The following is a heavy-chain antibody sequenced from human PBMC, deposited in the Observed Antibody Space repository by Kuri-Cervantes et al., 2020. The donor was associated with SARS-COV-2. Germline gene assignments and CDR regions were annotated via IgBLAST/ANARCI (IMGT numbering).Heavy chain of an antibody. D-gene: IGHD3-22*01. Sequence: ESLKISCTVSGGSISSGGYYWGWIRQPPGKGLEFIGTIYYDGRTYYNTSLKSRVTISVDTSKNQFSLKLSSVTAADTALYYCARGDSSGYYRTTFHLWGQGTMVTVSS. J-gene: IGHJ3*01. CDR3: ARGDSSGYYRTTFHL. V-gene: IGHV4-39*01. CDR2: IYYDGRT. CDR1: GGSISSGGYY.